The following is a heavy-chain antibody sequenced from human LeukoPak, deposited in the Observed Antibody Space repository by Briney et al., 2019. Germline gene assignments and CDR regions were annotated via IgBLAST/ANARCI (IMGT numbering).Heavy chain of an antibody. CDR2: INPNSGGT. J-gene: IGHJ4*02. V-gene: IGHV1-2*02. D-gene: IGHD3-10*01. CDR3: GRDPWFGEDPLYYFDY. Sequence: GASVKVSCKASGYTFTGYYMHWVRQAPGQGLEWMGWINPNSGGTNYAQKFQGRVTMTRDTSISTAYMELSRLRSDDTAVYYCGRDPWFGEDPLYYFDYWGQGTLVTVSS. CDR1: GYTFTGYY.